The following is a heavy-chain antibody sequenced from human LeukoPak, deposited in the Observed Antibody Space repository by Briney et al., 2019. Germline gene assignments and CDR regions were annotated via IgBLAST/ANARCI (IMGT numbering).Heavy chain of an antibody. V-gene: IGHV3-21*01. CDR3: ASTYYYGSGSYKWFDP. Sequence: PGGSLRLSCAASGFTFSSYSMNWVRQAPGKGLEWVSSISSSSSYMYYADSVKGRFTISRDNAKNSLYLQMNSLRAEDTAVYYCASTYYYGSGSYKWFDPWGQGTLVTVSS. CDR1: GFTFSSYS. CDR2: ISSSSSYM. D-gene: IGHD3-10*01. J-gene: IGHJ5*02.